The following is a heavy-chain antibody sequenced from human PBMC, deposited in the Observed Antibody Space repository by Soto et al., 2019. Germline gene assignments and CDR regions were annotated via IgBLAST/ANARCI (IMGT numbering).Heavy chain of an antibody. CDR3: ARDQRIFFYMDV. CDR2: IWYDGSNK. CDR1: GFTFSSYG. V-gene: IGHV3-33*01. J-gene: IGHJ6*03. Sequence: GGSLRLSCAASGFTFSSYGMHWVRQAPGKGLEWVAVIWYDGSNKYYADSVKGRFTISRDNSKNTLYLQMNSLRAEDTAVYYCARDQRIFFYMDVWGKGTTVTSP.